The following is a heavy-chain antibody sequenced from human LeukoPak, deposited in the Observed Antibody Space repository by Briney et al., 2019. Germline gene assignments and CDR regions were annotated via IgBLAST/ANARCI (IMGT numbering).Heavy chain of an antibody. D-gene: IGHD3-10*01. CDR1: GFTFTYYW. Sequence: GGSLRLSCAASGFTFTYYWMAWVRQAPGTGLEWVADINQDESVRYYVDSVRGRFTISRDNANNLVYLQMSSLRVDDTAVYYCARDPPKTSHQSGLDYWGQGTLVTVSS. V-gene: IGHV3-7*01. CDR3: ARDPPKTSHQSGLDY. CDR2: INQDESVR. J-gene: IGHJ4*02.